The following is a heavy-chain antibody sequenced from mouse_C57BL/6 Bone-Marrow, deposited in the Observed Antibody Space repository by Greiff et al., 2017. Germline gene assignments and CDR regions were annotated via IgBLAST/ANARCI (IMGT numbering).Heavy chain of an antibody. Sequence: EVMLVESGGGLVQPGGSMKLSCVASGFTFSNYWMNWVRQSPEKGLEWVAQIRLKSDNYATHYAESVKGRFTISRDDSKSSVYLQRNNLSAEDTGIYYCTGDWVTTYYAMDYWGQGTSVTVSS. J-gene: IGHJ4*01. D-gene: IGHD2-2*01. CDR1: GFTFSNYW. CDR3: TGDWVTTYYAMDY. V-gene: IGHV6-3*01. CDR2: IRLKSDNYAT.